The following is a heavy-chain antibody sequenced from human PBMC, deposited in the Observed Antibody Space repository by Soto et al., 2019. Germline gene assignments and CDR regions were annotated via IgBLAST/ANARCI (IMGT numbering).Heavy chain of an antibody. D-gene: IGHD6-19*01. J-gene: IGHJ4*02. CDR2: IYYSGST. Sequence: SETLSLTCTVSGGSISSGDYYWSWIRQPPEKGLEWIGYIYYSGSTYYNPSLKSRVTISVDTSKNQFSLKLSSVTAADTVVYYCARLTPGYSSGWFIDYWGQGTLVTVSS. V-gene: IGHV4-30-4*01. CDR3: ARLTPGYSSGWFIDY. CDR1: GGSISSGDYY.